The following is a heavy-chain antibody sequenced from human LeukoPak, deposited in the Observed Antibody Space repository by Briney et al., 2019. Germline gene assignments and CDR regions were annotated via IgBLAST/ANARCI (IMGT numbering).Heavy chain of an antibody. Sequence: SETLSLTCAVYGGSFSGYYWSWIRQPPGKGLEWIGEINHSGSTNYNPSLKSRVTISVDTSKNQFSLKLSSVTAADTAVYYCARRVYCSSTSCYGGVDYWGQGTLVTVSS. CDR1: GGSFSGYY. V-gene: IGHV4-34*01. D-gene: IGHD2-2*01. J-gene: IGHJ4*02. CDR3: ARRVYCSSTSCYGGVDY. CDR2: INHSGST.